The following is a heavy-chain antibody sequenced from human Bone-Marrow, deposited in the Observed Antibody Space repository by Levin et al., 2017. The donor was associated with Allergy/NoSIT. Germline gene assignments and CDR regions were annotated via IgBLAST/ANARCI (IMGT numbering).Heavy chain of an antibody. Sequence: GGSLRLSCGASGFKFTDFYMSWIRQAPGRGLEWLAYINSGTTIYYADSVKGRFTISRDNANNSLFLQMNSLRAEDTAIYYCAKGGQGLLWFANTIEDWGQGNLVTVSS. CDR2: INSGTTI. CDR1: GFKFTDFY. J-gene: IGHJ4*02. V-gene: IGHV3-11*01. CDR3: AKGGQGLLWFANTIED. D-gene: IGHD3-10*01.